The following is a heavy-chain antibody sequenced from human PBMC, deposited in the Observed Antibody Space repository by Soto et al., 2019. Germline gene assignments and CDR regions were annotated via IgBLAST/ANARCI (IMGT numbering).Heavy chain of an antibody. CDR2: ISGSGGST. CDR3: ARRPVDFTHLYYYYYYGMDV. J-gene: IGHJ6*02. V-gene: IGHV3-23*01. CDR1: GFTFSSYA. Sequence: EVQLLESGGGLVQPGGSLRLSCAASGFTFSSYAMSWVRQAPGKGLEWVSAISGSGGSTYYADSVKGRFTISRDNSKNTLYLQRNSLRAEDTAVYYCARRPVDFTHLYYYYYYGMDVWGQGTTVTVSS. D-gene: IGHD3-16*01.